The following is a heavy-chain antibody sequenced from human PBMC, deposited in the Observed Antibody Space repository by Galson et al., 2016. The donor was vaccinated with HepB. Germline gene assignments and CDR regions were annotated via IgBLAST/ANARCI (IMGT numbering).Heavy chain of an antibody. Sequence: SVKVSCKASGGIFTSYAFAWVRQAPGQGLEWMGGIIPIIGTPNYAQKFLGRITITADKSTSTAYMELSSLRSEDTAVYYCARDGGVVAATRYFDNWGQGTLVTVSS. CDR1: GGIFTSYA. J-gene: IGHJ4*02. CDR2: IIPIIGTP. CDR3: ARDGGVVAATRYFDN. D-gene: IGHD2-15*01. V-gene: IGHV1-69*06.